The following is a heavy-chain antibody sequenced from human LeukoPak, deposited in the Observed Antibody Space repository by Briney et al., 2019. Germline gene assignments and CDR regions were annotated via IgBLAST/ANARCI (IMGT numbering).Heavy chain of an antibody. D-gene: IGHD6-19*01. J-gene: IGHJ4*02. CDR1: GFTFINYA. CDR2: ISSNGGST. Sequence: PGGSLRLSCSVSGFTFINYAMHWVRQAPGKGLEYVSAISSNGGSTNYADSVKGRFTISRDNSKNTLYLQMSSLRAVDTAVYYCVKDKERYSSNWYFDYWGQGTQVTVSS. CDR3: VKDKERYSSNWYFDY. V-gene: IGHV3-64D*06.